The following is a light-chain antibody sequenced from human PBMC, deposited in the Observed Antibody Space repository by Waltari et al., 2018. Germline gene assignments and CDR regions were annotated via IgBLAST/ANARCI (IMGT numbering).Light chain of an antibody. CDR1: TSDVGGYTY. CDR3: SSYTSTTDLV. V-gene: IGLV2-14*01. CDR2: EVS. Sequence: QSALTQPASVSGSPGQSITISCTGTTSDVGGYTYVSWHQQHPGKAPKLIIFEVSYRRSGGSNRFSGSKSGNTASLTISGLQPDDEADYYCSSYTSTTDLVFGGGTKVTVL. J-gene: IGLJ3*02.